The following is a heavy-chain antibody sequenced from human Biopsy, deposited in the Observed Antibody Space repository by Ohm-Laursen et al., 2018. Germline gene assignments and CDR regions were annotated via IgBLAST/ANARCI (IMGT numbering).Heavy chain of an antibody. CDR1: GFTFDDYA. CDR2: ISWHSGSR. J-gene: IGHJ5*02. CDR3: ARGNGPSA. V-gene: IGHV3-9*01. Sequence: SLRLSCAASGFTFDDYAMHWVRQAPGKGLEWVSGISWHSGSRGYADSVKGRFTISRDNARNSVYLQMNSLRAEDTAIYYCARGNGPSAWGQGTLVTVSS. D-gene: IGHD4-23*01.